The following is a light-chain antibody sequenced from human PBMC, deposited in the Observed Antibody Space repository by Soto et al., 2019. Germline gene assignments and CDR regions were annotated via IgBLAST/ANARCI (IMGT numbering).Light chain of an antibody. J-gene: IGKJ1*01. CDR3: QQYDNSAWT. V-gene: IGKV3-20*01. Sequence: LTQSPGTLSLSQGERGSLCWRSSQSVSSRYLAWYQQKPGQAPRLLIYGASSRATGIPGRFSGSGSGTHITLTISRLVPEDLAVYYCQQYDNSAWTFGQGTKVDI. CDR2: GAS. CDR1: QSVSSRY.